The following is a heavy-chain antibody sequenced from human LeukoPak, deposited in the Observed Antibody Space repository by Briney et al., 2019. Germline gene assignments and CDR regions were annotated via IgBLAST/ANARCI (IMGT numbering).Heavy chain of an antibody. D-gene: IGHD3-10*01. V-gene: IGHV3-15*01. CDR2: IYFKTDGGTT. Sequence: GGSLRLSCAASGFTFDSYAMSWIRQAPGKGLERVGRIYFKTDGGTTDYAAPVKRRFTISSDDSKNTLYLQMNSLKTEDTAVYYCSTYRSGSFDCWGQGTLVTVSS. CDR1: GFTFDSYA. J-gene: IGHJ4*02. CDR3: STYRSGSFDC.